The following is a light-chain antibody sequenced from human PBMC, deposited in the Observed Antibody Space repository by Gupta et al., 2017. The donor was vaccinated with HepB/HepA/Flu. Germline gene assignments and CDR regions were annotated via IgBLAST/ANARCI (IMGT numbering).Light chain of an antibody. CDR3: QQNRCPRT. J-gene: IGKJ4*02. Sequence: VLTQSPGTLSLSPGERATLSCRASQSVSSSCLGWYQQKPGQAPRLLIYGASSRATGIPDMFSGRGSGTYSTLTISRVEPEYVALYYWQQNRCPRTFGEGTXVEIK. CDR1: QSVSSSC. CDR2: GAS. V-gene: IGKV3-20*01.